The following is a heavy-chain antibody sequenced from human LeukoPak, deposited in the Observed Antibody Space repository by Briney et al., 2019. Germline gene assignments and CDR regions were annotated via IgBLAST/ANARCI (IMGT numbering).Heavy chain of an antibody. CDR1: GGSFSGYY. Sequence: SETLSLTCAVYGGSFSGYYWSWIRQPPGKGLEWIGEINHSGSTNYNPSLKSRVTISVDTSKNQFSLKLSSVTAADTAVYYCARLTYYYDSSGSPEYYFDYWGQGTLVTVSS. CDR2: INHSGST. V-gene: IGHV4-34*01. D-gene: IGHD3-22*01. CDR3: ARLTYYYDSSGSPEYYFDY. J-gene: IGHJ4*02.